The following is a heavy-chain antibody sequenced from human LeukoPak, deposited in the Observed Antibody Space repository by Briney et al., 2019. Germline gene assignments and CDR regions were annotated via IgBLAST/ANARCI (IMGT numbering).Heavy chain of an antibody. J-gene: IGHJ4*02. Sequence: PGGSLRLSCTASGFTFGDYAMSWFRQAPGKGLEWVGFIRSKAYGGTTEYAASVKGRFTISRDDSKSIAYLQMNSLKTEDTAVYYCTRDVRTYYYGSGTYYFDYWGQGTLVTVSS. CDR3: TRDVRTYYYGSGTYYFDY. V-gene: IGHV3-49*03. CDR1: GFTFGDYA. CDR2: IRSKAYGGTT. D-gene: IGHD3-10*01.